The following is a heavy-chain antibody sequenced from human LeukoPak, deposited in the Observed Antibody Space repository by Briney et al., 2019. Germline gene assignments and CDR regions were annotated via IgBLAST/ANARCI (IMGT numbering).Heavy chain of an antibody. J-gene: IGHJ4*02. V-gene: IGHV4-39*01. CDR2: IYYSGTT. D-gene: IGHD2-2*01. Sequence: PSETLSLTCTVSRGSINTSWYYWGWIRQPPGKGLEWIGSIYYSGTTYYNPSLKSRVTMSVDTPKNQFSLRLTSVTAADTAAYYCARHVLGFRDTNYFDYWGQGILVTVSS. CDR1: RGSINTSWYY. CDR3: ARHVLGFRDTNYFDY.